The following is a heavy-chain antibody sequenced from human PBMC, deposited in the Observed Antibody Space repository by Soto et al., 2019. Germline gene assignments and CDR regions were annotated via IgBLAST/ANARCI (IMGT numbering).Heavy chain of an antibody. V-gene: IGHV4-34*01. CDR1: GGSFSGYY. CDR2: INHSGST. D-gene: IGHD2-2*01. CDR3: ARLPAAQMVMGGQGRGPDNWFDP. J-gene: IGHJ5*02. Sequence: SETLSLTCAVYGGSFSGYYWSWIRQPPGKGLEWIGEINHSGSTNYNPSLKSRVTISVDTSKNQFSLKLSSVTAADTAVYYCARLPAAQMVMGGQGRGPDNWFDPWGQGTLVTVSS.